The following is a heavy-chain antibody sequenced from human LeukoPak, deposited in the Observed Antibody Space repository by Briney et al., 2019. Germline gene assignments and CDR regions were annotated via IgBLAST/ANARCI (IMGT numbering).Heavy chain of an antibody. D-gene: IGHD3-10*01. J-gene: IGHJ4*02. CDR1: GFPFSTYA. Sequence: GGSLRLSCSASGFPFSTYAMHWVRQAPGKGLEWVAVISYDGSNKYYADSVKGRFTISRDNSKNTLYVQMNSLRAEDTAVYYCAKGHYYGSGSLDYWGQGTLVTVSS. CDR2: ISYDGSNK. CDR3: AKGHYYGSGSLDY. V-gene: IGHV3-30-3*01.